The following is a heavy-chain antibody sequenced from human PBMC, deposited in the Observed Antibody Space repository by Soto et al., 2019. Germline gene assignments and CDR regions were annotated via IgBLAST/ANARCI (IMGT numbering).Heavy chain of an antibody. CDR3: AKSTYCNGGSCFPQY. J-gene: IGHJ4*02. V-gene: IGHV3-30*18. CDR2: ISYDGSDQ. D-gene: IGHD2-15*01. CDR1: TFTFSDFG. Sequence: GGSLRLSCAGPTFTFSDFGFHWVRQAPGKGLEWVAMISYDGSDQYYGDSVQGRFTISRDDSKNTVYLQMNSLRPEDTAMYYCAKSTYCNGGSCFPQYWGPGTLVTVSS.